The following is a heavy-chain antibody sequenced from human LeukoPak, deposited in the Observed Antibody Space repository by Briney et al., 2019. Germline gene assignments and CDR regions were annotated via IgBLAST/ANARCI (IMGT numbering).Heavy chain of an antibody. Sequence: GASVKVSCKASGYTFTGYYMHWVRQAPGQGLEWMGWINPNSGGTNYAQKFQGRVTMTRDTSISTAYMELSRLRSDDTAVYYCARAAGNVVVPAAIYYYYYYMDVWGKGTTVTVSS. CDR3: ARAAGNVVVPAAIYYYYYYMDV. D-gene: IGHD2-2*02. CDR2: INPNSGGT. V-gene: IGHV1-2*02. CDR1: GYTFTGYY. J-gene: IGHJ6*03.